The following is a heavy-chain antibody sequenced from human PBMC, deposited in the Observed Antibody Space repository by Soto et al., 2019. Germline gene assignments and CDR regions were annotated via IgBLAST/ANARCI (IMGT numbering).Heavy chain of an antibody. Sequence: QVQLQESGPGLVKPSETLSLTCSVSGGCISRYYWSWIRQTGGQRLEWIGRMYHTGTTDYNPSLKRRLSMSVDTSKNQFSLRLSSVTAADTALYYCARDVGYTGYEQGNPFDLWGQGTMVTVSS. J-gene: IGHJ3*01. V-gene: IGHV4-4*07. CDR1: GGCISRYY. D-gene: IGHD5-12*01. CDR2: MYHTGTT. CDR3: ARDVGYTGYEQGNPFDL.